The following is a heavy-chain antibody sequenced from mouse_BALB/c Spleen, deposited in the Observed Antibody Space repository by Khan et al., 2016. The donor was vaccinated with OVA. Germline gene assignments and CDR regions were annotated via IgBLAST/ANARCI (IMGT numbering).Heavy chain of an antibody. J-gene: IGHJ3*01. CDR3: ARGNYYGSTSWLGY. Sequence: VQLQESGPELVKPGASVKISCKASGYTFTDYYINWVKQKPGQGLEWIGWIYPGSGNTKYNEKFKGRATLTVDTSSRTAYMQLSSLTSEDTAVYFCARGNYYGSTSWLGYWGQGTLVTVSA. D-gene: IGHD1-1*01. CDR2: IYPGSGNT. CDR1: GYTFTDYY. V-gene: IGHV1-84*02.